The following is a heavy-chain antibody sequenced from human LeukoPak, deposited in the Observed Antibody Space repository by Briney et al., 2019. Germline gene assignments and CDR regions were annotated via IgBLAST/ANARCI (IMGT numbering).Heavy chain of an antibody. V-gene: IGHV4-39*02. J-gene: IGHJ4*02. CDR3: AREPSYDFWTGYYFDY. Sequence: SETLSLTCTVSGGSISSSSYYWGWIRQPPGKGLEWIGSIYYSGSTYYNPSLKSRVTISVDTSKNQFSLKVSSVTATDTAMYYCAREPSYDFWTGYYFDYWGQGTLVTVSS. CDR2: IYYSGST. D-gene: IGHD3-3*01. CDR1: GGSISSSSYY.